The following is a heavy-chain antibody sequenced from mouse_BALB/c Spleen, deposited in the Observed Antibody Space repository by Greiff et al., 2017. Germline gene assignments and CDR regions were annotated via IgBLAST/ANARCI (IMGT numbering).Heavy chain of an antibody. V-gene: IGHV3-8*02. CDR2: ISYSGST. CDR1: GDSITSGY. Sequence: EVMLVESGPSLVKPSQTLSLTCSVTGDSITSGYWNWIRKFPGNKLEYMGYISYSGSTYYNPSLKSRISITRDTSKNQYYLQLNSVTTEDTATYYCARYGYGNYAAWFAYWGQGTLVTVSA. D-gene: IGHD2-10*02. J-gene: IGHJ3*01. CDR3: ARYGYGNYAAWFAY.